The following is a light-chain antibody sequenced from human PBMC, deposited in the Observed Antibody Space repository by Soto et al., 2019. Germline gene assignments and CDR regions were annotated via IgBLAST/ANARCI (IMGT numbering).Light chain of an antibody. CDR3: SSYTSSSTLYV. J-gene: IGLJ1*01. CDR2: EVS. V-gene: IGLV2-14*01. Sequence: QCSLTQPASVSGSLGQSPTISCAGPISDLGGYNYVSWYQQHPGKAPKVMIYEVSNRPSGVSNRFSGSKSGNTASLTISGLQAEDEADYYCSSYTSSSTLYVFGSGTKVTVL. CDR1: ISDLGGYNY.